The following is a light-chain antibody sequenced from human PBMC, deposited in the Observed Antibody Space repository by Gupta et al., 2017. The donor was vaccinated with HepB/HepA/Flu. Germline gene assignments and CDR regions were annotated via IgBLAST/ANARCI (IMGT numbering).Light chain of an antibody. J-gene: IGKJ4*01. CDR3: RQPIEFPLLT. Sequence: DIVMTQTPLSLPVTPGEPASISCRSSQSILDSDDGNTYLRGYLQKPGQAPQLLIYTLSYRVAGVPDRFSGSGWGTDLSLKISRGEAEDVGVYYCRQPIEFPLLTFGGGTKVEIK. CDR1: QSILDSDDGNTY. CDR2: TLS. V-gene: IGKV2-40*01.